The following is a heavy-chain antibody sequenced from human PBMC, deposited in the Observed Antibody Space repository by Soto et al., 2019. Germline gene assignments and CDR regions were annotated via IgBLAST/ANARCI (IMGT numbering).Heavy chain of an antibody. J-gene: IGHJ4*02. V-gene: IGHV3-21*01. Sequence: EVQLVESGGGLVKPGGSLRLSCAASGFTFSSYSMNWVRQAPGKGLEWVSSISSSSSYIYYADSVKGRFTISRDNAKNSLYLQMNSLRAEDPAVYYCARDRGGLRIVGATTVFDYWGQGTLVTVSS. CDR2: ISSSSSYI. D-gene: IGHD1-26*01. CDR1: GFTFSSYS. CDR3: ARDRGGLRIVGATTVFDY.